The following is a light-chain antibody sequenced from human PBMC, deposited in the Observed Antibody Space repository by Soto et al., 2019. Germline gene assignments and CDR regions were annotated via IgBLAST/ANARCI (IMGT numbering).Light chain of an antibody. CDR2: GVR. CDR1: SNDIGSYDY. CDR3: NSFATHRFHV. V-gene: IGLV2-14*01. J-gene: IGLJ1*01. Sequence: QSALTHPTSVSGSPGQSITISCTGNSNDIGSYDYVSWYQPHPGKAPRLLIHGVRNRPSGISSRFSASKSGLTASLTISGLQAEYDADYYCNSFATHRFHVLGSWNKVAVL.